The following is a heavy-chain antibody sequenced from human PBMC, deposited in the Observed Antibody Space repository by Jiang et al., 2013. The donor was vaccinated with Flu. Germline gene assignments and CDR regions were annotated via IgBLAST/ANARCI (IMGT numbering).Heavy chain of an antibody. D-gene: IGHD2-21*02. V-gene: IGHV4-31*03. CDR1: GDSITRGRYY. Sequence: SGPGLVKPSETLSLTCNVSGDSITRGRYYWTWIRQRPGKGLEWIGNIFTAGSTSYNPSLKSRLSISLDTSKNQFSLRLNSVTAADTAVYYCVKEGLLCGGGCFSWGQGTLVTVSS. CDR3: VKEGLLCGGGCFS. CDR2: IFTAGST. J-gene: IGHJ4*02.